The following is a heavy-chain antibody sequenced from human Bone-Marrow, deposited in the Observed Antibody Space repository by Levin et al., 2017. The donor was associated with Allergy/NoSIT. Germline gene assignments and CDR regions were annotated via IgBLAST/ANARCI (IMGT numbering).Heavy chain of an antibody. CDR2: LDGSSGKT. J-gene: IGHJ6*04. CDR3: VKAETTVMLDYSSFDV. CDR1: GFIFVDYA. Sequence: GGSLRLSCRISGFIFVDYAMSWVRRAPGRGLEWVSSLDGSSGKTLYADSVKGRFTISREYSKDTLFLQMNSLRAEDTARYYCVKAETTVMLDYSSFDVWGEGTAVTVSS. D-gene: IGHD4-17*01. V-gene: IGHV3-23*01.